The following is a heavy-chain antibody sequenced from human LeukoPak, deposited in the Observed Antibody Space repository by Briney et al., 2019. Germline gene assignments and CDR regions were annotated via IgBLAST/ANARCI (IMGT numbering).Heavy chain of an antibody. V-gene: IGHV1-18*01. CDR2: ISAYNGNT. J-gene: IGHJ6*03. CDR1: GYTFTSYG. Sequence: GASVKVSCKASGYTFTSYGISWVRQAPGQGLEWMGWISAYNGNTNYAQKLQGRVTMTTDTSTRTAYMELRSLRSDDTAVYYCAREGITIFGVVIDYYYYYMDVWGKGTTVTVSS. CDR3: AREGITIFGVVIDYYYYYMDV. D-gene: IGHD3-3*01.